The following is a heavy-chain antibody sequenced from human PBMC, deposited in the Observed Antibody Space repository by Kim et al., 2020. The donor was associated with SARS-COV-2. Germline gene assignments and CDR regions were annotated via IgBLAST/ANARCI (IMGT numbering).Heavy chain of an antibody. Sequence: ASVKVSCKASGYTFTSYGISWVRQAPGQGLEWMGWISAYNGNTNYAQKLQGRVTMTTDTSTSTAYMELRSLRSDDTAVYYCARGAYYYDSSGYYYVGSFDYWGQGTLVTVSS. CDR2: ISAYNGNT. J-gene: IGHJ4*02. D-gene: IGHD3-22*01. V-gene: IGHV1-18*01. CDR1: GYTFTSYG. CDR3: ARGAYYYDSSGYYYVGSFDY.